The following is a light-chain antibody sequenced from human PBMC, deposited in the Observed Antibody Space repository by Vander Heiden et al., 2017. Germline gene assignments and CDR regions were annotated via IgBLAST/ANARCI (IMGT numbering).Light chain of an antibody. V-gene: IGKV4-1*01. CDR2: WAS. CDR1: QSVLYSSNNKNY. Sequence: DIVMTQSPDFLAVSLGERATINCKSSQSVLYSSNNKNYLTWYQQKPGQPPKLLLYWASTRESGVPDRFSGSGSGTDFTLTISSLQAEDVAVYYCQQDYGTPPTFGQGTKVEIK. CDR3: QQDYGTPPT. J-gene: IGKJ1*01.